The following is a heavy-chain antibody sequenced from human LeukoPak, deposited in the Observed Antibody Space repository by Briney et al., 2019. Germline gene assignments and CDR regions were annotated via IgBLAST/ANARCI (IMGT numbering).Heavy chain of an antibody. J-gene: IGHJ4*02. V-gene: IGHV3-66*01. Sequence: GGSLRLSCAASGFTVSSNYMSWVRQAPGKGLEWVSVIYSGGSTYYADSVKGRFTNSRDNSKNTLYLQMNSLRAEDTAVYYCASSGWYGLIDYWGQGTLVTVSS. D-gene: IGHD6-19*01. CDR2: IYSGGST. CDR1: GFTVSSNY. CDR3: ASSGWYGLIDY.